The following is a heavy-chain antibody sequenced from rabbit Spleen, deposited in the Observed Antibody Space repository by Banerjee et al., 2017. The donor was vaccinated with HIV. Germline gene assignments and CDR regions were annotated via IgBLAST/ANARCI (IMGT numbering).Heavy chain of an antibody. V-gene: IGHV1S40*01. CDR2: IAGSSSGFT. CDR1: GFSFSSSDY. CDR3: ARGGYGGHIYAMGL. J-gene: IGHJ3*01. D-gene: IGHD4-2*01. Sequence: QSLEESGGGLVQPEGSLALTCKASGFSFSSSDYICWVRQAPGKGLEWISCIAGSSSGFTYSATWAKGRFTISKTSSTTVTLQMTSLTVADTATYFCARGGYGGHIYAMGLWGQGTLVTVS.